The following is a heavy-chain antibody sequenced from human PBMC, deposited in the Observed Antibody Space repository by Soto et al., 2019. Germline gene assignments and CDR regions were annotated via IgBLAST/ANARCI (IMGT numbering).Heavy chain of an antibody. D-gene: IGHD6-19*01. CDR2: IFSNDEK. CDR3: ARIPQGSSGWFSRNWYFDL. V-gene: IGHV2-26*01. CDR1: GFSLSNARMG. J-gene: IGHJ2*01. Sequence: SGPTLVNPTETLTLTCTVSGFSLSNARMGVSWIRQPPGKALEWLAHIFSNDEKSYSTSLKSRLTISKDTSKSQVVLTMTNMDPVDTATYYCARIPQGSSGWFSRNWYFDLWGRGTLVTVSS.